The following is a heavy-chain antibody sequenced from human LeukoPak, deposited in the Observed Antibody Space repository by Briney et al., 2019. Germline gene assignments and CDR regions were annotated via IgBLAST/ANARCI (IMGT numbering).Heavy chain of an antibody. CDR1: GFTVSSNY. CDR2: IYSGGST. Sequence: PGGSLRLSCAASGFTVSSNYMSWVRQAPGKGLEWVSVIYSGGSTYYADSVKGRFTISRDNSKNTLYLQMNSLRAEDTAVYYCAREYYDYVWGSYRLDYWGQGTLVTVSS. CDR3: AREYYDYVWGSYRLDY. V-gene: IGHV3-53*01. D-gene: IGHD3-16*02. J-gene: IGHJ4*02.